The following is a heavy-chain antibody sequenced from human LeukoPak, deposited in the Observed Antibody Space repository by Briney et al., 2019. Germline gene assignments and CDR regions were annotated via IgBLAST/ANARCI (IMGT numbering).Heavy chain of an antibody. CDR3: AKRGPTDYGSGTYWYFDY. J-gene: IGHJ4*02. CDR2: IFGSGGST. D-gene: IGHD3-10*01. V-gene: IGHV3-23*01. CDR1: GFTFSSYA. Sequence: GGSLRLSCAASGFTFSSYAMYWVRQATGKGLEWVSGIFGSGGSTHYADSVKGRFTISRDNSKNTLYLQMTSLRAEDTAVYYCAKRGPTDYGSGTYWYFDYWGQGTLVTVSS.